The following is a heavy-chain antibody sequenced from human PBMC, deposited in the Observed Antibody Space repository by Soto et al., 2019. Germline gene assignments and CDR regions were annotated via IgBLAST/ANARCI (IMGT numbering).Heavy chain of an antibody. CDR3: AKVGYDASGYYDRIDY. V-gene: IGHV3-23*01. CDR2: ISGSGDTT. J-gene: IGHJ4*02. Sequence: GGSLRLSCSASGFTFSTYAMSWVRQAPGKGLEWVSAISGSGDTTYYAASVKGRFTMSRDNSKNTVYVQMNSLRAEDTAVYYCAKVGYDASGYYDRIDYWGQGTLVTVSS. CDR1: GFTFSTYA. D-gene: IGHD3-22*01.